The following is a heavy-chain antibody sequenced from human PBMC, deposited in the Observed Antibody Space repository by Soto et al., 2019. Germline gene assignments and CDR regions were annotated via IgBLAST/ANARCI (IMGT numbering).Heavy chain of an antibody. CDR3: AIRPGDNYYYYGMDV. D-gene: IGHD7-27*01. CDR2: IIPIFGTA. CDR1: GGTFSSYA. V-gene: IGHV1-69*13. J-gene: IGHJ6*02. Sequence: SVKVSCKASGGTFSSYAISWVRQAPGQGLEWMGGIIPIFGTANYAQKFQGRVTITADESTSTAYMELSGLRSEDTAVYYCAIRPGDNYYYYGMDVWGQGTTVTVSS.